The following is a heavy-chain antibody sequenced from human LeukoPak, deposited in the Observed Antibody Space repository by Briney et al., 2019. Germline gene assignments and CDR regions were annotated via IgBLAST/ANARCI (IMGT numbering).Heavy chain of an antibody. V-gene: IGHV4-34*01. CDR2: IYHSGST. Sequence: SETLSLTCAVYGGSFSGYYWSWIRQPPGKGLEWIGYIYHSGSTYYNPSLKSRVTISVDTSKNQFSLKLSSVTAADTAVYYCARDRDSSGYHDAFDIWGQGTMVTVSS. D-gene: IGHD3-22*01. CDR1: GGSFSGYY. J-gene: IGHJ3*02. CDR3: ARDRDSSGYHDAFDI.